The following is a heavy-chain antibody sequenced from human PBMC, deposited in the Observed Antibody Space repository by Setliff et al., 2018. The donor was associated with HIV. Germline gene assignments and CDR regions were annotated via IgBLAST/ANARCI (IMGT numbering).Heavy chain of an antibody. V-gene: IGHV4-4*08. CDR2: IYTSGST. J-gene: IGHJ4*02. D-gene: IGHD2-21*02. CDR3: ARLSHLYCGGDCSHFDY. CDR1: GGSISGYY. Sequence: SETLSLTCTVSGGSISGYYWSWIRQPPGKGLEWIGHIYTSGSTNYNPSLKSRVTISVDTSKNQFSLKLSSVTAADTAVYYCARLSHLYCGGDCSHFDYWGQGTLVTVSS.